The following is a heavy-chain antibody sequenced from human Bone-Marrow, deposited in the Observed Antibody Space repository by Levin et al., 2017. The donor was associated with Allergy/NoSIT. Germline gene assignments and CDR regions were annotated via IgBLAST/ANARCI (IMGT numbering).Heavy chain of an antibody. J-gene: IGHJ4*02. CDR1: GFTFSSYG. D-gene: IGHD6-19*01. V-gene: IGHV3-33*01. CDR2: IWYDGSNK. CDR3: ARTSYSSGWYYFDY. Sequence: LSLTCAASGFTFSSYGMHWVRQAPGKGLEWVAVIWYDGSNKYYADSVKGRFTISRDNSKNTLYLQMNSLRAEDTAVYYCARTSYSSGWYYFDYWGQGTLVTVSS.